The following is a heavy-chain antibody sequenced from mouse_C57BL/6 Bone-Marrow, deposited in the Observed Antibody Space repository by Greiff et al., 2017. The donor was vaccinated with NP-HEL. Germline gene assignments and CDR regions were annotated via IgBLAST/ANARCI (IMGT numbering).Heavy chain of an antibody. V-gene: IGHV10-3*01. CDR1: GFTFNTYA. Sequence: EVQLVESGGGLVQPKGSLKLSCAASGFTFNTYAMHWVRQAPGKGLEWVARIRRKSSNYATYYADSVKDRFTISRDDSQSMLYLQMNNLKTEDTAMYYCVSSWFAYWGQGTLVTVSA. J-gene: IGHJ3*01. CDR2: IRRKSSNYAT. CDR3: VSSWFAY.